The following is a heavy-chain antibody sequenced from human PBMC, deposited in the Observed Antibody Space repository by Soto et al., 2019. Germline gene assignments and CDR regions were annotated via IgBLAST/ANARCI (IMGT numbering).Heavy chain of an antibody. CDR1: GYSFTNYW. V-gene: IGHV5-51*01. D-gene: IGHD6-6*01. CDR3: ARHREGSTSSEPFDV. J-gene: IGHJ3*01. CDR2: IYPGDSDT. Sequence: GESLKISCKGSGYSFTNYWIGWVRQMPGKGLEWMGIIYPGDSDTRYSPSFQGQVTISADKSISTAYLQWSSLKASDTAMYYCARHREGSTSSEPFDVWGQGTMVTVSS.